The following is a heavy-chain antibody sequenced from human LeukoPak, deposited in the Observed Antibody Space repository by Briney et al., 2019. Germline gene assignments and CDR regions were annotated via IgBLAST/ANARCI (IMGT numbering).Heavy chain of an antibody. D-gene: IGHD3-10*01. Sequence: SGPTLVKPTQTLTLTCTFSGFSLSTSGVGVGWIRQPPGKALEWLALIYWDDDKRYSPSLKSRLTITKDTSKNQVVLTMTNVDPVDTATYYCAHRVRGSGSYSSDAFDIWGQGTMVTVSS. J-gene: IGHJ3*02. V-gene: IGHV2-5*02. CDR3: AHRVRGSGSYSSDAFDI. CDR2: IYWDDDK. CDR1: GFSLSTSGVG.